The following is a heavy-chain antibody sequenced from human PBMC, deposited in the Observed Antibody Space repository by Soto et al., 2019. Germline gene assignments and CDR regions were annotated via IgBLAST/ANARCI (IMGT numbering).Heavy chain of an antibody. J-gene: IGHJ4*02. CDR2: ISAYNGNT. CDR1: GYTLTSYG. V-gene: IGHV1-18*01. Sequence: QVQLVQTGAEVKKPGASVKVSCKASGYTLTSYGISWVRQAPGQGREWMGWISAYNGNTIDAQKLQRRVTMTKDTSTRTAYMERRSLGYDDTDVYYCARDGPPVDYWGQGTLVTVSS. CDR3: ARDGPPVDY.